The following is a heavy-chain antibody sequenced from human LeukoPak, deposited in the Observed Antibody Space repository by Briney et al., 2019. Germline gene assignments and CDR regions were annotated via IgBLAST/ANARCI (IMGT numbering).Heavy chain of an antibody. CDR1: GFTFSSCW. V-gene: IGHV3-74*01. CDR2: INSDGSNT. Sequence: GGSLRLSCAASGFTFSSCWMHWVRQAPGKGLVWVSRINSDGSNTSYADSVKGRLTISRDNAKNTLYLQMNSLRAEDTAVYYCASHPAYYYDSSGYYYEDAFDIWGQGTMVTVSS. D-gene: IGHD3-22*01. CDR3: ASHPAYYYDSSGYYYEDAFDI. J-gene: IGHJ3*02.